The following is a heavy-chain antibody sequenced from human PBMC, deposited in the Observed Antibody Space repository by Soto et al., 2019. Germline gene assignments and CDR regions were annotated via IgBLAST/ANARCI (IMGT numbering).Heavy chain of an antibody. V-gene: IGHV3-11*01. J-gene: IGHJ4*02. CDR3: ARASYFDWPFDY. CDR2: ISSSGSTI. Sequence: PGGSPRLSCAASGFTFSDYYMSWIRQAPGKGLEWVSYISSSGSTIYYADSVKGRFTISRDNAKNSLYLQMNSLRAGDTAVYYCARASYFDWPFDYWGQGTLVTVSS. CDR1: GFTFSDYY. D-gene: IGHD3-9*01.